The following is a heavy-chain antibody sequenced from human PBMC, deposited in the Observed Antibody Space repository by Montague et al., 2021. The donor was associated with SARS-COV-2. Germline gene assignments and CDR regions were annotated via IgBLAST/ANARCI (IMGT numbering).Heavy chain of an antibody. CDR2: IGARGDST. D-gene: IGHD2-15*01. CDR3: ASAYILNKWYEAY. J-gene: IGHJ4*02. CDR1: GFTFSQYP. V-gene: IGHV3-23*01. Sequence: SLRLSCAASGFTFSQYPMHWVRQAPGKGLEWVSRIGARGDSTYYXDSVKGRFTVSRDNSKSTLYLQMNSLRREDTAVYYCASAYILNKWYEAYWGQGTLVTVSS.